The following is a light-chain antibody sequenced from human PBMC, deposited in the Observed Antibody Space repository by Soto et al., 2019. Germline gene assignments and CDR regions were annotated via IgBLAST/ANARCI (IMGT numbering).Light chain of an antibody. CDR3: LQSTHVPCT. CDR2: KVS. Sequence: VLTQTALSSPVTLGQSASISCRSSHGLVHSSGNTYLSWLHQRPGQPPRLLFFKVSERFAGAPDRFSAGGAGTHFTLTISSVEAGDVGVYYCLQSTHVPCTFGQGTKVEV. CDR1: HGLVHSSGNTY. V-gene: IGKV2-24*01. J-gene: IGKJ1*01.